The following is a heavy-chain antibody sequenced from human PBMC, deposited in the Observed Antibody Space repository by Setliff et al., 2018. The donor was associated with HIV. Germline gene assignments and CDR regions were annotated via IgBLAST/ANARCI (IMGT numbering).Heavy chain of an antibody. CDR1: GGSISSGTSY. V-gene: IGHV4-61*02. J-gene: IGHJ1*01. CDR2: IYTSGST. D-gene: IGHD1-26*01. CDR3: ARQSSGSPEYFQH. Sequence: SETLSLTCTVSGGSISSGTSYWSWIRQPAGKGLEWIGRIYTSGSTNYNPSLKSRVSISVGTSKNRFSLKLSPVTAADTAVYYCARQSSGSPEYFQHWGQGTLVTVSS.